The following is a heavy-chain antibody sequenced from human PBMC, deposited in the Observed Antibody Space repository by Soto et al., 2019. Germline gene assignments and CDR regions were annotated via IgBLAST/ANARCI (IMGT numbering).Heavy chain of an antibody. CDR2: VYYSGST. Sequence: SETLSLTCTVSGGSISSYYWSWIRQPPGKGLDWIGYVYYSGSTNYSPSLKSRVTISVDTSKNQFSLKLSSVTAADTAVYYCATSRSRYYDFWSGYSYGMDVWGQGTTVTVSS. CDR3: ATSRSRYYDFWSGYSYGMDV. CDR1: GGSISSYY. J-gene: IGHJ6*02. D-gene: IGHD3-3*01. V-gene: IGHV4-59*08.